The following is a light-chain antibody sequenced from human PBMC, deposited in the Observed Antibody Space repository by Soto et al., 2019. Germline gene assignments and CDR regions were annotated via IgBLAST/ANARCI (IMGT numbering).Light chain of an antibody. CDR1: QSVSSSY. J-gene: IGKJ2*01. V-gene: IGKV3-20*01. CDR3: HNYGSSPMYT. CDR2: GAS. Sequence: DLKKSAGPLSLTEGKCARLSYRANQSVSSSYLAWYQQTPRQAPRLLIYGASSRATGIPDRFSGSGSGTDFTLSISRMEPEDFAVYCCHNYGSSPMYTLGLGTK.